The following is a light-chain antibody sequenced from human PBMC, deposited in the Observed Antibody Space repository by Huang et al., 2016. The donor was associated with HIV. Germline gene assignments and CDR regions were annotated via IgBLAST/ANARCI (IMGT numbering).Light chain of an antibody. CDR1: QSVNAN. Sequence: ETVMTPSPATLSVSPGERATLFCRASQSVNANLDWYQQRRGQAPRLLIYAASTRALGVPDRCSGSGCGTEFTLTISSLQSEDFAVYYCQQYDNCPPRLTFGGGTKVDIK. CDR2: AAS. V-gene: IGKV3-15*01. J-gene: IGKJ4*01. CDR3: QQYDNCPPRLT.